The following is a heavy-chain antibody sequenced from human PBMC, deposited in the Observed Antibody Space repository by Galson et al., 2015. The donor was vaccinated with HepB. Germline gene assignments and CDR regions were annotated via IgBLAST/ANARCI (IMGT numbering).Heavy chain of an antibody. CDR1: GFTFSNAW. D-gene: IGHD5-24*01. CDR2: IKSKTDGGTT. Sequence: SLRLSCAASGFTFSNAWMSWVRQAPGKGLEWVGRIKSKTDGGTTDYAAPVKGRFTISRDDSKNTLYLQMNSLKTEDTAVYYCTTDGYKRWLLGGFDYWGQGTLVTVSS. J-gene: IGHJ4*02. CDR3: TTDGYKRWLLGGFDY. V-gene: IGHV3-15*01.